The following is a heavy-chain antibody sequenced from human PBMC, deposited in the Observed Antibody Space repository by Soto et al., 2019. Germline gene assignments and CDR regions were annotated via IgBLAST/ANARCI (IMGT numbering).Heavy chain of an antibody. CDR3: ARDGGAGGIAAPYYYYGMDV. CDR1: GYTFTSYG. CDR2: ISAYNGNT. J-gene: IGHJ6*02. Sequence: ASVKVSCKASGYTFTSYGISWVRQAPGQGLEWMGWISAYNGNTNYAQKLQGRVTMTTDTSTSTAYMELRSLRSDDTAVYYCARDGGAGGIAAPYYYYGMDVWGQGTTVTVSS. V-gene: IGHV1-18*01. D-gene: IGHD6-6*01.